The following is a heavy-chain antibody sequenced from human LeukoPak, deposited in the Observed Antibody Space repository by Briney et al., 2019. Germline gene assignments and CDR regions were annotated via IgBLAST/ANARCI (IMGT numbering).Heavy chain of an antibody. J-gene: IGHJ4*02. CDR1: GFTFSSYA. CDR2: ISYDGSNK. D-gene: IGHD1-26*01. V-gene: IGHV3-30-3*01. Sequence: PGGSLRLSCAASGFTFSSYAMHWVRQAPGKGLEWVAVISYDGSNKYYADSVKGRFTISRDNSKNTLYLQMNSLRAEDTAVYYCARVHSGSLYFGYWGQGTLVTVSS. CDR3: ARVHSGSLYFGY.